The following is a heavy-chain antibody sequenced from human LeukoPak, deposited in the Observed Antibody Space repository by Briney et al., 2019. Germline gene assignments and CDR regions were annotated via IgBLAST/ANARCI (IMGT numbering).Heavy chain of an antibody. V-gene: IGHV4-38-2*02. D-gene: IGHD6-13*01. CDR2: IYHSGST. CDR3: ARSSSWYPLIDY. Sequence: SETLSLTCTVSGYSISSGYYWGWIRQPPGKGLEWIGSIYHSGSTYYNPSLKSRVTISVDTSKNQFSLKLSSVTAADTAVYYCARSSSWYPLIDYWGQGTLVTVSS. CDR1: GYSISSGYY. J-gene: IGHJ4*02.